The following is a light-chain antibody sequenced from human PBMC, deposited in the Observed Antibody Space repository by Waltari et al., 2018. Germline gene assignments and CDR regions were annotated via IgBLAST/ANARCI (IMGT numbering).Light chain of an antibody. CDR3: QQYNSYSRT. CDR2: KAS. Sequence: DIQMTQSHSTLSASVGDRVHITCRTSQSISSWLAWYQQKPGKAPKLLSYKASSLESGVPSRFSGSGSRTEFTLTISSLQPDDFATYYCQQYNSYSRTFGQGTKVEIK. J-gene: IGKJ1*01. V-gene: IGKV1-5*03. CDR1: QSISSW.